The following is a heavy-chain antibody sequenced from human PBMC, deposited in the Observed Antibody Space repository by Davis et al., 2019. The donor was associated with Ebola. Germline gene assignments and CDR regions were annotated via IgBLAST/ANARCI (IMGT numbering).Heavy chain of an antibody. CDR2: INSDGSST. CDR3: ARGSGWYVY. V-gene: IGHV3-74*01. CDR1: GFTFSSYW. Sequence: GESLKISCAASGFTFSSYWMHWVGQAPGKGLVWVSRINSDGSSTSYADSVKGRFTISRDNAKNTLYLQMNSLRAEDTAVYYCARGSGWYVYWGQGTLVTVSS. D-gene: IGHD6-19*01. J-gene: IGHJ4*02.